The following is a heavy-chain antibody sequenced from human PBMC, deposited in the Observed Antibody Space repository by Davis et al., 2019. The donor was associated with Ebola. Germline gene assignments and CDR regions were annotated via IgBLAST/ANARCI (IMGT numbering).Heavy chain of an antibody. J-gene: IGHJ4*02. CDR3: AGGTRSGWHLEY. Sequence: GGSLRLSCAASGFTFSSSSMNWVRQAPGKGLEWVSGIYSGGSTYCADSVKGRFTISRDNSKNTLFLQMNTLRAEDAAVYYCAGGTRSGWHLEYWGQGTLVTVSS. CDR2: IYSGGST. CDR1: GFTFSSSS. V-gene: IGHV3-53*01. D-gene: IGHD6-19*01.